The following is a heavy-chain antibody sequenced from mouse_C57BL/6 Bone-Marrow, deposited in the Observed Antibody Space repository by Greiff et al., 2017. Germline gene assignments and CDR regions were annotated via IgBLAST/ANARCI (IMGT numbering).Heavy chain of an antibody. J-gene: IGHJ4*01. D-gene: IGHD1-1*01. CDR2: ILPGSGST. Sequence: QVQLKQSGAELMKPGASVKLSCKATGYTFTGYWIEWVKQRPGHGLEWIGEILPGSGSTNYNEKFKGKATFTADTSSNTAYMQLSSLTTEDSAIXCCARGNYYGSKYYYAMDYWGQGTSVTVSS. CDR3: ARGNYYGSKYYYAMDY. CDR1: GYTFTGYW. V-gene: IGHV1-9*01.